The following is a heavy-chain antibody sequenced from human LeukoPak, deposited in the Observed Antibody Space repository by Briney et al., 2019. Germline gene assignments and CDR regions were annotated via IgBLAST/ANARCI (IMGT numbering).Heavy chain of an antibody. D-gene: IGHD6-19*01. CDR2: ISSSGSST. J-gene: IGHJ4*02. Sequence: GGSLRLSCAASGFTFSDYYMSWIRQAPGKGLEWVSYISSSGSSTYYADSVKGRFTISRDNAKNSLYLQMNSLRAEDTAVYYCARDFWAVAGTSGYWGQGTLVTVSS. CDR3: ARDFWAVAGTSGY. CDR1: GFTFSDYY. V-gene: IGHV3-11*04.